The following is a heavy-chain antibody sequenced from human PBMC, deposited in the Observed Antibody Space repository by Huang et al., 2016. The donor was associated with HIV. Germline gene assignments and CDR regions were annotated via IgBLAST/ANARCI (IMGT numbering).Heavy chain of an antibody. CDR3: ARGVGNSNRGFDI. Sequence: QVQLVQSGAEMKKSGSSVKVSCKASGGTVSSFSFTWVRQAPGHGLEWMGWSITLHDTTDLAQKFRGRVTLTADESTKTAFMELSGLTSQDTAVYYCARGVGNSNRGFDIWGQGTLVTVS. CDR2: SITLHDTT. D-gene: IGHD5-18*01. V-gene: IGHV1-69*11. CDR1: GGTVSSFS. J-gene: IGHJ4*02.